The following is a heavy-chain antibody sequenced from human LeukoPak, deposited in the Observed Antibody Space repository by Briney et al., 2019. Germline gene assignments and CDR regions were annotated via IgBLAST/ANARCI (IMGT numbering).Heavy chain of an antibody. CDR3: TRPAIAGATGGDY. V-gene: IGHV3-73*01. J-gene: IGHJ4*02. CDR2: IRGKANSYAT. Sequence: PGGSLRLSCAASGLTFSGSAMHWVRQASGKGLEWVGRIRGKANSYATAYAASVKGRFTISRDDSKNTAYLQMNSLKTEDTAVYYCTRPAIAGATGGDYWGQGTLVTVSS. CDR1: GLTFSGSA. D-gene: IGHD1-26*01.